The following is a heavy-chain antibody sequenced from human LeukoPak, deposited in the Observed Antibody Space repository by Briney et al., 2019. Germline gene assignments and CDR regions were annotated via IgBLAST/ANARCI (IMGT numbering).Heavy chain of an antibody. Sequence: PGGSLRLSCAASGFTFSDYYMSWIRQAPGKGLEWVSYISSSGSTIYYADSVKGRFTISRDNAKNSLYLQMNSLRAEDTAVYYCAKVVAYYYDSSGYYVGAWGQGTLVTVSS. J-gene: IGHJ5*02. CDR1: GFTFSDYY. CDR3: AKVVAYYYDSSGYYVGA. V-gene: IGHV3-11*01. CDR2: ISSSGSTI. D-gene: IGHD3-22*01.